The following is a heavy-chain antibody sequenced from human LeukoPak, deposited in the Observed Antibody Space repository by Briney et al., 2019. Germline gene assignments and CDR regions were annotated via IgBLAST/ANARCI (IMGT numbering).Heavy chain of an antibody. V-gene: IGHV3-33*01. CDR1: GFTFRSYG. J-gene: IGHJ4*02. CDR3: ARGGIVGATTTPFDY. Sequence: GGSLRLSCAASGFTFRSYGMHWVRQAPGKGLEWVAVIWYDGSNQYYADSVKGRFTISRDNSKNTLYLQMNSLRAEDTAVYYCARGGIVGATTTPFDYWGQGTLVTVSS. D-gene: IGHD1-26*01. CDR2: IWYDGSNQ.